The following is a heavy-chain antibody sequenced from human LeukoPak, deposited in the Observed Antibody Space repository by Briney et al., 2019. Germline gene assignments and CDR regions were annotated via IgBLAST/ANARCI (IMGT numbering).Heavy chain of an antibody. J-gene: IGHJ4*02. D-gene: IGHD3-22*01. CDR2: ISAYNGNT. CDR1: GYTFTSYG. Sequence: ASVKVSCKASGYTFTSYGISWVRQAPEQGLEWMGWISAYNGNTNYAQKLQGRVTMTTDTSTSTAYMELRSLRSDDTAVYYCARDVYYYDSSGYPYYWGQGTLVTVSS. V-gene: IGHV1-18*01. CDR3: ARDVYYYDSSGYPYY.